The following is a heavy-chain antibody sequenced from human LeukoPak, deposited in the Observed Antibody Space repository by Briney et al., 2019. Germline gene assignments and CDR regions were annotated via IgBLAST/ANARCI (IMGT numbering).Heavy chain of an antibody. CDR1: GLTFSSHV. Sequence: GGSLRLSCAASGLTFSSHVMNWVRQAPGKGLEWVAGISYSAERTDYAGSVKGRFTISRDNSKNILYLQMNSLRADDTAVYYCARDRRYYDSPYYFDYWGQGTLVTVSS. J-gene: IGHJ4*02. V-gene: IGHV3-23*01. CDR2: ISYSAERT. CDR3: ARDRRYYDSPYYFDY. D-gene: IGHD3-22*01.